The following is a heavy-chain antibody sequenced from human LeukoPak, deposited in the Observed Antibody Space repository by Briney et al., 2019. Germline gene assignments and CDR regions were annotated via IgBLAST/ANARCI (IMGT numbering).Heavy chain of an antibody. CDR3: ATEFYRNGYNY. D-gene: IGHD5-24*01. J-gene: IGHJ4*02. CDR2: IKSRTDGGTT. CDR1: GFTFSSAW. Sequence: PGGSLRLSCAASGFTFSSAWMTWVRQTPGKELEWVGHIKSRTDGGTTDYAAPVKGRFTVSRDDSKNTVYLQMNSLKTEDSAVYYCATEFYRNGYNYWGQGTLVTVSS. V-gene: IGHV3-15*01.